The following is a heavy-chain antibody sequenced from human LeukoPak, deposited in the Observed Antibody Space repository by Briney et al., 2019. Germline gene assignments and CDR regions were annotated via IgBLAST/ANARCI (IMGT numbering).Heavy chain of an antibody. D-gene: IGHD3-16*01. V-gene: IGHV3-7*01. CDR3: ASAPGLGY. CDR2: IKHDGGEK. J-gene: IGHJ4*02. Sequence: PGGSLRLSCAASGFTFSSYWMSWVRQSPGEGLEWVANIKHDGGEKYYVDSVKGRFTISRDNAKNSLYLQMNSLRAEDTATYYCASAPGLGYWGQGTLVTVSS. CDR1: GFTFSSYW.